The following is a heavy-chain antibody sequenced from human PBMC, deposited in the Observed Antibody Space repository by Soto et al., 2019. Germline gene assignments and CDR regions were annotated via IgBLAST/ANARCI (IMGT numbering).Heavy chain of an antibody. CDR1: GYTFTSYD. J-gene: IGHJ6*03. Sequence: QVQLVQSGAEVKKPGASVKVSCKASGYTFTSYDINWVRQATGQGLEWMGWMNPNSGNTGYAQKFQGRVTMTRNTSISTAYMGLSSRKCEDTAVYYCVRGGGGSSWCDYYYYMDVWGKGTTVTVSS. CDR2: MNPNSGNT. D-gene: IGHD6-6*01. CDR3: VRGGGGSSWCDYYYYMDV. V-gene: IGHV1-8*01.